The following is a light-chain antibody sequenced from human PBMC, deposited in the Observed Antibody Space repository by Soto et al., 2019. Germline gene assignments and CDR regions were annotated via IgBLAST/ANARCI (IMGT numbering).Light chain of an antibody. Sequence: DPKMTPVPSAVSTFVGDSVTITCXASHSVTTWLAWYQQKPGKAPKLLIYAASTLQSGVPSRFSGSGSGTDFTLTISSLQPEDFATYYCQQLNSYPPTFGQGTRLEIK. CDR1: HSVTTW. V-gene: IGKV1-12*01. CDR2: AAS. CDR3: QQLNSYPPT. J-gene: IGKJ5*01.